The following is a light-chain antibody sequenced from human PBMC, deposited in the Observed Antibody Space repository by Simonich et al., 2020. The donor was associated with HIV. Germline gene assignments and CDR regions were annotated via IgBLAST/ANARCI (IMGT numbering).Light chain of an antibody. Sequence: EIVMTQSPATLSVSPGERAALPCRASQSVSSYLAWYQQKPGQAPRLLIYDASNRATGIPARFSGSGSGTDFTLTISSLEPEDFAVYYCQQRSYWMYTFGQGTKLEIK. CDR1: QSVSSY. J-gene: IGKJ2*01. V-gene: IGKV3-11*01. CDR2: DAS. CDR3: QQRSYWMYT.